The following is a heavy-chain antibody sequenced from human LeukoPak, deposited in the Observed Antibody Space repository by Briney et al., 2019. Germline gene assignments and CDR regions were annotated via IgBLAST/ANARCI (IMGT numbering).Heavy chain of an antibody. CDR1: GASISSYY. J-gene: IGHJ6*03. D-gene: IGHD3-9*01. Sequence: KTSETLSLTCTVSGASISSYYWTWIRQPPGKGLEWIGFTSFSGSTNYNPSLRSRATISLDTSRNQFSLTLNAMTAADTAVYYCARRNYDILTGFYGGGTYNYYYTDVWGKGTTVIVSS. V-gene: IGHV4-59*08. CDR3: ARRNYDILTGFYGGGTYNYYYTDV. CDR2: TSFSGST.